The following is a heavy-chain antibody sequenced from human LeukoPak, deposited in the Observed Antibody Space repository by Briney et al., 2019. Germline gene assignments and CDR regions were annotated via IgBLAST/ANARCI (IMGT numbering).Heavy chain of an antibody. D-gene: IGHD6-13*01. V-gene: IGHV4-59*01. J-gene: IGHJ4*02. CDR2: IYYSGST. Sequence: SETLSLTCTVSGGSISSYYWSWIRQPPGKGLEWIGYIYYSGSTNYNPSLKSRVTISVDTSKNQFSLKLSSVTAADTAVYYCARGLSSSWNYYFDYWGQGTLVTVSS. CDR3: ARGLSSSWNYYFDY. CDR1: GGSISSYY.